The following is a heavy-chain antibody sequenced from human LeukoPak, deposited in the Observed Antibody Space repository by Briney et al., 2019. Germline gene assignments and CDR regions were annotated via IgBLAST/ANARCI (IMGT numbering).Heavy chain of an antibody. Sequence: SETLSLTCTVSVGSISSHYWSWIRQPPGKGLEWIGYIYYSGSSKYNPSLKSRATISVDTSKNQFSLKLSSVTAADTAVYYCARLYDSSGYTNWLDHWGQGTLVTVSS. CDR1: VGSISSHY. J-gene: IGHJ5*02. CDR2: IYYSGSS. CDR3: ARLYDSSGYTNWLDH. V-gene: IGHV4-59*11. D-gene: IGHD3-22*01.